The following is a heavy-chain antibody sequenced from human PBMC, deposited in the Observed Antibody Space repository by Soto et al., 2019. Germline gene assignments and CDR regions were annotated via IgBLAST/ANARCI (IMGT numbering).Heavy chain of an antibody. Sequence: RASVKVSCKASGGTFSSYAISWVRQAPGQGLEWMGGIIPIFGTANYAQKFQGRVTITADKSTSTAYMERSSLRPEDTAVYYCARGGSENDFWSGYYGRMDVWGQGTTVTVSS. J-gene: IGHJ6*02. V-gene: IGHV1-69*06. CDR3: ARGGSENDFWSGYYGRMDV. D-gene: IGHD3-3*01. CDR1: GGTFSSYA. CDR2: IIPIFGTA.